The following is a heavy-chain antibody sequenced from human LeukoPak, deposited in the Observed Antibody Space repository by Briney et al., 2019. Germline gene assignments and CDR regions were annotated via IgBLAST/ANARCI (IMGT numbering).Heavy chain of an antibody. Sequence: SETLSLTCTVSGGSISSYYWSWIRQPPGKGLEWIGYIYYSGSTNYNPSLKSRVTISVDKSKNQFSLKLSSVTAADTAVYYCARSGYGRDFGYWGQGTLVTVSS. D-gene: IGHD5-12*01. CDR1: GGSISSYY. CDR3: ARSGYGRDFGY. CDR2: IYYSGST. V-gene: IGHV4-59*12. J-gene: IGHJ4*02.